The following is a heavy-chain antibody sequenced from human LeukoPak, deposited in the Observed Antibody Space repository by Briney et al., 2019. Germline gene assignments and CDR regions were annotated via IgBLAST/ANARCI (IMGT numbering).Heavy chain of an antibody. J-gene: IGHJ4*02. CDR3: ARTYYYGSGSYYTRTGDEYYFDY. D-gene: IGHD3-10*01. CDR2: IYPGDSDT. V-gene: IGHV5-51*01. CDR1: GYSFTSYW. Sequence: GESLKISCKGSGYSFTSYWIGWVRQMPGKGLEWMGIIYPGDSDTRYSPSFQGQVTISADKSISTAYLQWSSLKASDTAMYYCARTYYYGSGSYYTRTGDEYYFDYWDQGTLVTVSS.